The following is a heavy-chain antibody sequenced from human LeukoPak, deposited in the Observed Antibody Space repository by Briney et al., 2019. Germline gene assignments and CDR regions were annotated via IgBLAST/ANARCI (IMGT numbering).Heavy chain of an antibody. D-gene: IGHD2-2*01. CDR3: VYCSSTSCYTSGWFDP. V-gene: IGHV1-69*01. Sequence: SVKVSCKASGGTFSSYAISWVRQAPGQGLEWMGGIIPIFGTANYAQKFQGRVTITADESTSTAYMELSSLRSEDTAVYYCVYCSSTSCYTSGWFDPWGQGTLATVSS. CDR1: GGTFSSYA. J-gene: IGHJ5*02. CDR2: IIPIFGTA.